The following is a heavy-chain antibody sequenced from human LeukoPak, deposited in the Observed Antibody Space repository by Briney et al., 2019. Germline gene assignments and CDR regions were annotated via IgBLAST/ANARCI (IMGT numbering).Heavy chain of an antibody. CDR1: GYTFTSYD. CDR3: ARGNRLYSSSWSSLPFDI. D-gene: IGHD6-13*01. J-gene: IGHJ3*02. CDR2: MNPNSGNT. V-gene: IGHV1-8*01. Sequence: ASVKVSCKASGYTFTSYDINWVRQATGQGLEWMGWMNPNSGNTGYAQKFQGRVTMTRNTSISTAYMELSSLRSEDTAVYYCARGNRLYSSSWSSLPFDIWGQGTMVTVSS.